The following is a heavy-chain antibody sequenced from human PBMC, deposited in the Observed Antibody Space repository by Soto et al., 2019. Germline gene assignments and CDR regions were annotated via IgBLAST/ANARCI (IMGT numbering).Heavy chain of an antibody. J-gene: IGHJ6*02. CDR3: ARELIAVAGQYYYYGMDV. CDR2: ISSSGSTI. CDR1: GFTFSGYE. D-gene: IGHD6-19*01. Sequence: EGSLRLSCAASGFTFSGYEMNWVRQAPGKGLEWVSYISSSGSTIYYADSVKGRFTISRDNAKNSLYLQMNSLRAEDTAVYYCARELIAVAGQYYYYGMDVWGQGTTVTVSS. V-gene: IGHV3-48*03.